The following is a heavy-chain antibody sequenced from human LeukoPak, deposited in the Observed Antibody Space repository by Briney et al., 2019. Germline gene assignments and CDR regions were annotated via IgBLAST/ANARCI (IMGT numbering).Heavy chain of an antibody. Sequence: SVKVSCKASGGTFSSYAISWVRQAPGQGLEWMGGVIPIFGTANYAQKFQGRVTITADESTSTAYMELSSLRSEDTAVYYCARDLVPAAIGWFDPWGQGTLVTVSS. J-gene: IGHJ5*02. CDR3: ARDLVPAAIGWFDP. CDR1: GGTFSSYA. CDR2: VIPIFGTA. D-gene: IGHD2-2*02. V-gene: IGHV1-69*13.